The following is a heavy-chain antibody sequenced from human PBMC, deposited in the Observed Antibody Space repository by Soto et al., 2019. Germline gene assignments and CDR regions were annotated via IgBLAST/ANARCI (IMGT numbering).Heavy chain of an antibody. CDR3: ARRDTVVVHDAFDI. CDR1: GYIFTSYW. CDR2: IYPGDSDT. Sequence: PGESLKISCKGSGYIFTSYWIGWGRQMPGKGLEWMGIIYPGDSDTRYSPSFQGQVTISADKSISTAYLQWSSLKASDTAMYYCARRDTVVVHDAFDIWGQGTMVTVSS. V-gene: IGHV5-51*01. J-gene: IGHJ3*02. D-gene: IGHD2-21*01.